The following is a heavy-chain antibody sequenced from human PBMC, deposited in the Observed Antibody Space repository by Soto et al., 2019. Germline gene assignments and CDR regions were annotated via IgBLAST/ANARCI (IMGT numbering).Heavy chain of an antibody. J-gene: IGHJ5*02. D-gene: IGHD4-17*01. V-gene: IGHV1-69*13. CDR2: IIPIFGTA. Sequence: GASVKVSCKSSGPTFISYAISWVRQAPGQGLEWMGGIIPIFGTATYAQKFQGRVTITADESTSTAYMELSSLRSEDTVVYYCARGGTATTVTISWFDPWGQGTLVTDSS. CDR1: GPTFISYA. CDR3: ARGGTATTVTISWFDP.